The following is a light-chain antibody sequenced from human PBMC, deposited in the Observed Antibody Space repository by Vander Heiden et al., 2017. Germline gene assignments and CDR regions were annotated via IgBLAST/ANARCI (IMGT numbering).Light chain of an antibody. Sequence: QSVLTQPPSASGTPGQRATISCSGSSSNIGSNTVNWYQHLPGTAPKLLIYSNDQRPSGVPDRFSGSKSGTSASLAISGLQSEDEADYYCAAWDDSLNSYVFGTGTKVTVL. CDR3: AAWDDSLNSYV. V-gene: IGLV1-44*01. CDR2: SND. J-gene: IGLJ1*01. CDR1: SSNIGSNT.